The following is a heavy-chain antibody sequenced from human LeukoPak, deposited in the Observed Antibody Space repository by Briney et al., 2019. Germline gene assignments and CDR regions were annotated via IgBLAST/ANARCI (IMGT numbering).Heavy chain of an antibody. Sequence: SETLSLTCTVSGGSISSSSYYWGWIRRPPRKGLEWIGTIYYTGSLYYNPSLESRLTLSVDTSRNQFSLKLNSVTAADTAVYYCASIGIGGITMIVDDYWAREPWSPSPQ. CDR2: IYYTGSL. CDR3: ASIGIGGITMIVDDY. J-gene: IGHJ4*02. V-gene: IGHV4-39*07. CDR1: GGSISSSSYY. D-gene: IGHD3-22*01.